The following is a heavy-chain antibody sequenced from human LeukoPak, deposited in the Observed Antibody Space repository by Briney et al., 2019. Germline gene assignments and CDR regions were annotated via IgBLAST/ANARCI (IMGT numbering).Heavy chain of an antibody. V-gene: IGHV1-2*07. J-gene: IGHJ6*03. D-gene: IGHD2-2*01. Sequence: ASVEVSFKASGYTFTCYYMHWVRQAPGQGLEWMGWVNPNSGGTNYAHKVQVRVTMTMSTAISTAYMELSRLRSDDTAVYYCAIIGRDCSSTSCNSRSYYYYYYTDVGGKGTTVTVPS. CDR1: GYTFTCYY. CDR2: VNPNSGGT. CDR3: AIIGRDCSSTSCNSRSYYYYYYTDV.